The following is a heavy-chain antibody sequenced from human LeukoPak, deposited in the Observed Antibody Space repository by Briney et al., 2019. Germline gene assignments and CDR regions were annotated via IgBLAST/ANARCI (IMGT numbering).Heavy chain of an antibody. V-gene: IGHV1-2*02. D-gene: IGHD6-13*01. Sequence: ASVKVSCKASGYTFTGYYMHWVRQAPGQGLEWMGWINPNSGGTNYAQKFQGRVTMTRDTSTSTVYMELSSLRSEDTAVYYCARDKIAAAGSDYWGQGTLVTVSS. CDR3: ARDKIAAAGSDY. CDR1: GYTFTGYY. CDR2: INPNSGGT. J-gene: IGHJ4*02.